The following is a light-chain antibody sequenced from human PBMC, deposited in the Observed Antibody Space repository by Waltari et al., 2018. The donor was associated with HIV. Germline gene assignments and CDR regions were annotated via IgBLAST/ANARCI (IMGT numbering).Light chain of an antibody. CDR1: NVEEKR. CDR3: QVWDSGSDHYV. Sequence: SYLLTQPPSVSVAPGKPASITCGGNNVEEKRVHWYQQKSGQAPVLVIYADDDRPSGIPERFSGSNSGSTATLTITRVEAGDEADYYCQVWDSGSDHYVFGTGTKVTVL. CDR2: ADD. J-gene: IGLJ1*01. V-gene: IGLV3-21*01.